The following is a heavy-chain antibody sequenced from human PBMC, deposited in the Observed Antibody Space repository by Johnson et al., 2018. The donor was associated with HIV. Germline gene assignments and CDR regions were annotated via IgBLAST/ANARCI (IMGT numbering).Heavy chain of an antibody. CDR1: GFTFSSYA. V-gene: IGHV3-30-3*01. J-gene: IGHJ3*02. D-gene: IGHD3-22*01. Sequence: QVQLVESGGGVVQPGRSLRLSCAASGFTFSSYAMHWVRQAPGKGLEWVAVISYDGGTKYSADSVKGRFSISRDNSENTVYLLMNSLRAEDTAVYYCAKDQASGYYCDAFDIWGQGTMVTVSS. CDR3: AKDQASGYYCDAFDI. CDR2: ISYDGGTK.